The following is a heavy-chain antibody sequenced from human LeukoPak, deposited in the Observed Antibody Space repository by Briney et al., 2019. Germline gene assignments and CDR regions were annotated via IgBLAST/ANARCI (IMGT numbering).Heavy chain of an antibody. CDR1: GASISSFY. CDR2: IYYSGIT. D-gene: IGHD1-26*01. J-gene: IGHJ4*02. Sequence: SETLSLTCTVSGASISSFYWSWIRQPPGKGLEWIGYIYYSGITNYNPSLNSRVTISVDTSKNQFSLKLSSVTAADTAVYYCATQGRGSRAAFDYLGQGTLVTVSS. CDR3: ATQGRGSRAAFDY. V-gene: IGHV4-59*08.